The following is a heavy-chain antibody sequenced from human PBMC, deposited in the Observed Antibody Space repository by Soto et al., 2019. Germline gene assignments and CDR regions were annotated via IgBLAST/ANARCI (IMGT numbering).Heavy chain of an antibody. CDR1: GGTFSSYT. CDR2: IIPILGIA. Sequence: GASVKVSCTASGGTFSSYTISWVRQAPGQGLEWMGRIIPILGIANYAQKFQGRVTITADKSTSTAYMELSSLRSEDTAVYYCARGSGYDHPDAFDIWGQGTMVTVSS. V-gene: IGHV1-69*02. D-gene: IGHD5-12*01. J-gene: IGHJ3*02. CDR3: ARGSGYDHPDAFDI.